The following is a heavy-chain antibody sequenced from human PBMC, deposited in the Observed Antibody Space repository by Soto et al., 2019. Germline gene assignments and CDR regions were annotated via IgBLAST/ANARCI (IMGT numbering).Heavy chain of an antibody. J-gene: IGHJ3*02. Sequence: QVQLVPSGAEVKKPGSSVKVSCQASGGTFSSYAISWVRQAPGQGLEWMGGIIPIFGTANYAQKFKGRFTITADESTSTAYMELSSLRSEDTSVYYGARGRSNRGSGSVFDSWGQWTMVTVSS. D-gene: IGHD1-26*01. CDR3: ARGRSNRGSGSVFDS. CDR2: IIPIFGTA. V-gene: IGHV1-69*01. CDR1: GGTFSSYA.